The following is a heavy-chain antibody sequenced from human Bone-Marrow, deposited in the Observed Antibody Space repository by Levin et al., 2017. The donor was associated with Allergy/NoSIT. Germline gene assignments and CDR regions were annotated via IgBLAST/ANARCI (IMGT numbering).Heavy chain of an antibody. CDR3: ARMLTGTWEWFDP. CDR2: INPDSGGT. CDR1: GYTFTGYY. Sequence: ASVKVSCKASGYTFTGYYIHWVRQAPGQGLEWMGWINPDSGGTNYAQKFQGRITLTSETSTDTAFMEVTRLRPDDTAVYFCARMLTGTWEWFDPWGQGTLVTISS. V-gene: IGHV1-2*02. D-gene: IGHD1-7*01. J-gene: IGHJ5*02.